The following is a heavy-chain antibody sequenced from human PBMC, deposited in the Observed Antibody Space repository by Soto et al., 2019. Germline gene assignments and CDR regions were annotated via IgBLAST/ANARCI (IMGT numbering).Heavy chain of an antibody. J-gene: IGHJ4*02. V-gene: IGHV1-69*11. CDR2: VLPILGTI. CDR3: ARDRPRRGFDF. Sequence: QVQLVQSGAEVKKPGSSVKVSCKTSGDSFTNYPISWVRQAPGQGLEWMGTVLPILGTINYAQKFKGRVTLTTDDSTGTAYMELRRLRSEDTAVYYCARDRPRRGFDFWGQGTLVTVSS. CDR1: GDSFTNYP.